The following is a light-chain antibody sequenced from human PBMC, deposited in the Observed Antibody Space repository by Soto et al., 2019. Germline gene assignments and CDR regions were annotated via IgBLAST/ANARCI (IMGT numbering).Light chain of an antibody. V-gene: IGKV3-20*01. J-gene: IGKJ1*01. CDR3: QQYGGSPRT. CDR1: QSVSSY. Sequence: EIVLTQSPATLSLSPGERATLSCRASQSVSSYLAWYQQKPGQAPRLLIYDASSRATGIPDRFGGSGSGTDFTLTISRLEPEDFAVYYCQQYGGSPRTFGQGTKVDIK. CDR2: DAS.